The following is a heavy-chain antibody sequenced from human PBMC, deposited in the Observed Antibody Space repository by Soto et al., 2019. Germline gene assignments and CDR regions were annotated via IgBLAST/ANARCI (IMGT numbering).Heavy chain of an antibody. J-gene: IGHJ3*02. CDR3: ARRYSSAFDI. V-gene: IGHV4-59*08. CDR1: GGSISSYY. CDR2: IYYSGST. D-gene: IGHD6-13*01. Sequence: SETLSLTCTVSGGSISSYYWSWIRQPPGKGLEWIGYIYYSGSTNYNPSLKSRVTVSVDTSKNQFSLKLSSVTAADTAVYYCARRYSSAFDIWGQGTMVTVSS.